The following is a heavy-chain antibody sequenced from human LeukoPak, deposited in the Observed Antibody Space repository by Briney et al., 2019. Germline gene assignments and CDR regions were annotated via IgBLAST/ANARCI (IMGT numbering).Heavy chain of an antibody. CDR1: GGSISSYY. CDR3: VRDRVDSSGYYYYYGLDV. J-gene: IGHJ6*02. Sequence: PSETLSLTCTVSGGSISSYYWSWIRQPPGKGLEWIGRFYSSGSTSYNPSLKSRLTMSVDTSKNEFSLKLRSVTAADTAVYYCVRDRVDSSGYYYYYGLDVWGQGTTVTVSS. V-gene: IGHV4-4*07. D-gene: IGHD3-22*01. CDR2: FYSSGST.